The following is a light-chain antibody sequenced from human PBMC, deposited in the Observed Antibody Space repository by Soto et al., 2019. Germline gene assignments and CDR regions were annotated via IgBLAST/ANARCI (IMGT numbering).Light chain of an antibody. V-gene: IGLV4-60*03. CDR1: SGHSSYI. CDR2: LEGSGSY. Sequence: QPVLTQSSSASASLGSSVKFTCTLSSGHSSYIIAWHQQQPGKAPRYLMKLEGSGSYNKGSGVPDRFSGSSSGADRYLTISNLQSEDEADYYCETWDSNTVVFGGGTKLTVL. J-gene: IGLJ2*01. CDR3: ETWDSNTVV.